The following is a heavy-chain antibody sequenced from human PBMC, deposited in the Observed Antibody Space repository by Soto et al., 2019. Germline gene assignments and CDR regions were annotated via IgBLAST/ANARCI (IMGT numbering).Heavy chain of an antibody. J-gene: IGHJ4*02. Sequence: QVQLQQWGAGLLKPSETLSLTCAVYGESFNNYYWTWIRQPPGKGLEWIGEINHSGTTNYNPSLKSRVPISVDTSKNQFSLTLNSLTAADQAVYFCARPMTSVTTSLRYWGRGTLVPVSS. CDR1: GESFNNYY. CDR3: ARPMTSVTTSLRY. D-gene: IGHD4-17*01. CDR2: INHSGTT. V-gene: IGHV4-34*01.